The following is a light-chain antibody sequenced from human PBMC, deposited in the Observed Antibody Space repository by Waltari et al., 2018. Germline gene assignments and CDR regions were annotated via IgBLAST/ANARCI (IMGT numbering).Light chain of an antibody. V-gene: IGKV3-20*01. J-gene: IGKJ2*01. Sequence: EIVLTQSPGTLSLSPGERATLSCRASQSVSSSYLAWYQQKPGQAPRLLIYGASSRATGIPDRCSGSGSGTDFTLTINRLGPEDFAVYYCQQYATSPYTFGQGTKLEIK. CDR1: QSVSSSY. CDR2: GAS. CDR3: QQYATSPYT.